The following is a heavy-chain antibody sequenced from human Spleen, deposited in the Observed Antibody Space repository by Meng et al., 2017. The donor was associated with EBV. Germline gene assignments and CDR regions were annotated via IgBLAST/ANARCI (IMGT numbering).Heavy chain of an antibody. CDR1: GVSISSGGYS. Sequence: QLQRQEPGSGLVKPSQNLSLTCAVSGVSISSGGYSWSWIRQPPGKGLEWIGYMHHSGSTYNNPSLKSRVTISVDRSKNQFSLKLSSVTAADTAVYYCAGGPTAMVTYFDYWGQGTLVTVSS. V-gene: IGHV4-30-2*01. J-gene: IGHJ4*02. CDR3: AGGPTAMVTYFDY. D-gene: IGHD5-18*01. CDR2: MHHSGST.